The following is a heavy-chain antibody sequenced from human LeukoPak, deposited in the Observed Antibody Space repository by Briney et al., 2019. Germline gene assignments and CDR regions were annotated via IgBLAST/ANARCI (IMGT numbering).Heavy chain of an antibody. Sequence: QPGGSLRLSCEASGFTFSIYDMYWVRQAPGKGLECVASISRNSGDYTLYAASVKGRFTISRDNSRSTLYLQMNSLRAEDTAVYYCARADSSSWYWPVLYWGQGTLVTVSS. V-gene: IGHV3-23*01. D-gene: IGHD6-13*01. J-gene: IGHJ4*02. CDR2: ISRNSGDYT. CDR1: GFTFSIYD. CDR3: ARADSSSWYWPVLY.